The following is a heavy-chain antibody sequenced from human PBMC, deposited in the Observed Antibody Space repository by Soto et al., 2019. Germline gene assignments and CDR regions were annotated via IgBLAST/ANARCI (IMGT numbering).Heavy chain of an antibody. CDR3: ATDRRSDSSGYYYDY. V-gene: IGHV1-18*01. CDR2: ISAYNGNT. Sequence: GASVKVSYKASGYTFTSYGVSRVRKATGQGLEWMGWISAYNGNTNYAQKLQGRVTMTKDTSTDTAYMELSSLRSEDTAVYYCATDRRSDSSGYYYDYWGQGTLVTVSS. J-gene: IGHJ4*02. CDR1: GYTFTSYG. D-gene: IGHD3-22*01.